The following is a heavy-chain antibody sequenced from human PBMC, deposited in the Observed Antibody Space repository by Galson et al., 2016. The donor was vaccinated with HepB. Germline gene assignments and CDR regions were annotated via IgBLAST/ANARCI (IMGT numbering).Heavy chain of an antibody. CDR3: ARHFSGSY. CDR2: ISGSGAST. Sequence: SLRLSCAASGFTFSNYDMSWVRQAPGRGLEWVSGISGSGASTTYADSVKGRFTISRDNSKNTLYLQMNSLRAEDTAMYFCARHFSGSYLGQGTLVTVSS. V-gene: IGHV3-23*01. CDR1: GFTFSNYD. J-gene: IGHJ4*02. D-gene: IGHD3-22*01.